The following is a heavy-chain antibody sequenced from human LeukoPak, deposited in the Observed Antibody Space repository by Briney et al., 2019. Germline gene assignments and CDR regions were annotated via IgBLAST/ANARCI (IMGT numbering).Heavy chain of an antibody. V-gene: IGHV3-30*02. CDR2: IRYDGSNK. D-gene: IGHD3-22*01. CDR3: ARNSDYYDYSPQSV. Sequence: GGSLRLSCAASGFTFNSYGLHRVRQAPGKGLEWVAFIRYDGSNKYYADSVKGRFPISRDNSKNMLYLQMNSLRIEDTAVYYCARNSDYYDYSPQSVWGQGTLVTVS. CDR1: GFTFNSYG. J-gene: IGHJ4*02.